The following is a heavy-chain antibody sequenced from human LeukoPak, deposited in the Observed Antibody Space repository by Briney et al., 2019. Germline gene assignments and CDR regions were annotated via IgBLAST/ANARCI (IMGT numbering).Heavy chain of an antibody. CDR3: ARSPPAYCSGGSCYSGYYYMDV. J-gene: IGHJ6*03. CDR1: GYSFTSYW. V-gene: IGHV5-51*01. D-gene: IGHD2-15*01. CDR2: IYPGDSDT. Sequence: GESLKISCKGSGYSFTSYWIGWVRQMPGKGLEWMGIIYPGDSDTRYSPSFQGQVTISADKSISTAYLQWSSLKASDTAMYYCARSPPAYCSGGSCYSGYYYMDVRGKGTTVTVSS.